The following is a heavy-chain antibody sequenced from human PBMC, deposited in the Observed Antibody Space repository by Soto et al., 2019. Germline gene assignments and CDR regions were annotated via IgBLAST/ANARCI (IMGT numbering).Heavy chain of an antibody. CDR3: ARAPDNYYFDS. CDR1: GGSFNGYY. CDR2: INHSGST. J-gene: IGHJ4*02. V-gene: IGHV4-34*01. D-gene: IGHD1-1*01. Sequence: PSETLSLTCAVYGGSFNGYYWTWIRQPPGKGPEWIGDINHSGSTNYNPSLKSRVTILVDTSKNQFSLKLRSVTAADMAVFYCARAPDNYYFDSWGQGTLVTV.